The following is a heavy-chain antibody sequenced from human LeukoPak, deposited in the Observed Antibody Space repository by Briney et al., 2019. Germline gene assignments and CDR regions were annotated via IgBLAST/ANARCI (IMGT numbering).Heavy chain of an antibody. CDR2: IYSSGSA. D-gene: IGHD4-17*01. V-gene: IGHV4-59*01. CDR1: GGSITTYY. CDR3: ARTRTYADYADF. J-gene: IGHJ4*02. Sequence: LETLSLTCTVSGGSITTYYWSWIRQPPGKGLEWIGFIYSSGSADYNPSLMSRVTMSVDTSKNQFSLKLSSVTAADTAVYYCARTRTYADYADFWGQGTLVTVSS.